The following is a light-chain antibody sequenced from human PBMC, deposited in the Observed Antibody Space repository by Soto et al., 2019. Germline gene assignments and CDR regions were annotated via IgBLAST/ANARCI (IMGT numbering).Light chain of an antibody. CDR2: EVN. V-gene: IGLV2-11*01. J-gene: IGLJ2*01. Sequence: QSALTQPRSVSGSPGQSVTISCTGTTSDVGGYNYVSWYQQYPVKAPKLIISEVNKRPSGVPDRFSGSKSGNTASLTISGLQAEDEADSYAGSYSIFGGGTKLTVL. CDR3: GSYSI. CDR1: TSDVGGYNY.